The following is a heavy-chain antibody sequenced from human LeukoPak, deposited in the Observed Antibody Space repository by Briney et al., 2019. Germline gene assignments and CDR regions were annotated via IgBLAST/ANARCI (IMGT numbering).Heavy chain of an antibody. Sequence: SETLSLTCTVSGYSISSGYYWGWIRQPPGKGLGGIGSIHHSGSTYYNQSLKSRVTISIDTSKNQFSLKLSSVTAADTAVYYCARRCQLLCWFDPWGQGTLVTVSS. CDR2: IHHSGST. J-gene: IGHJ5*02. CDR1: GYSISSGYY. CDR3: ARRCQLLCWFDP. D-gene: IGHD2-2*01. V-gene: IGHV4-38-2*02.